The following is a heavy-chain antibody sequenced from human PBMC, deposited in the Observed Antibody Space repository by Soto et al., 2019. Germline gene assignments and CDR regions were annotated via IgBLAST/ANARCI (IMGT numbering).Heavy chain of an antibody. D-gene: IGHD3-3*01. CDR3: ARDTPLTPPYYDFLPRESWFAP. V-gene: IGHV1-46*01. CDR1: GYTFTSYY. Sequence: ASVKVSCKASGYTFTSYYMHWVRQAPGQGLEWMGIINPSGGSTSYAQKFQGRVTMTRDTSTSTVYMELSSLRSEDTAVYYCARDTPLTPPYYDFLPRESWFAPGGQEPLVTVPS. CDR2: INPSGGST. J-gene: IGHJ5*02.